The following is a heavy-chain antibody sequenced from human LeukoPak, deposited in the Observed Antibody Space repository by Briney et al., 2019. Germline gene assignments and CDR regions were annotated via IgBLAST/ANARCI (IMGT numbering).Heavy chain of an antibody. V-gene: IGHV3-23*01. CDR3: ANGVSGSYSRFDY. CDR2: ISGSGGST. Sequence: GGSPRLSCAASGFTFSSYAMSWVRQAPGKGLEWVSAISGSGGSTYYADSVKGRFTISRDNSKNTLYLQMNSLRAEDTAVYYCANGVSGSYSRFDYWGQGTLVTVSS. J-gene: IGHJ4*02. CDR1: GFTFSSYA. D-gene: IGHD1-26*01.